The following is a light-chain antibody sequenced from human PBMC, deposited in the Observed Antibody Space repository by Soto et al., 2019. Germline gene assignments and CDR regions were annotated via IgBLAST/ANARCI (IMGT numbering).Light chain of an antibody. CDR2: EGS. V-gene: IGLV2-23*01. J-gene: IGLJ1*01. CDR3: CSYGCSSTSYV. Sequence: QSALTQPASVSGSPGQSITISCTGTSSDVGSYNLVSWYQQHPGKAPKLMIYEGSKRPSGVSNRFSGSKSGNTASLKISGLQAEDEAGYYCCSYGCSSTSYVFGTGTKVTVL. CDR1: SSDVGSYNL.